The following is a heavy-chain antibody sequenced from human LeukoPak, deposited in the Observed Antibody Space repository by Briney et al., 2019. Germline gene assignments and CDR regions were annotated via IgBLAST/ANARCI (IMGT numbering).Heavy chain of an antibody. CDR3: ARERSYIYLDDAFDI. CDR1: GFTFSSYA. V-gene: IGHV3-64*01. J-gene: IGHJ3*02. Sequence: GGSLRLSCAASGFTFSSYAMHWVRQAPGKGLEYVSAISSNGGSTYYANSVKGRFTISRDNSKNTLYLQMGSLRAEDMAVYYCARERSYIYLDDAFDIWGQGTMVTVSS. D-gene: IGHD1-26*01. CDR2: ISSNGGST.